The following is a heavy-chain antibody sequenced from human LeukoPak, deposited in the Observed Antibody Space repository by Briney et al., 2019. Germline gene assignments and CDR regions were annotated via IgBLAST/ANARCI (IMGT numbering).Heavy chain of an antibody. CDR1: GGSFSGYY. J-gene: IGHJ5*02. CDR3: AGGVAFDP. Sequence: SETLSLTCAVYGGSFSGYYWSWVRQPPGKGLEWIGEINHSGSTNYNPSFKSGVTISVDTSKNQFSLELSSVTAADTAVYYGAGGVAFDPWGQGTLVTVSS. V-gene: IGHV4-34*01. CDR2: INHSGST.